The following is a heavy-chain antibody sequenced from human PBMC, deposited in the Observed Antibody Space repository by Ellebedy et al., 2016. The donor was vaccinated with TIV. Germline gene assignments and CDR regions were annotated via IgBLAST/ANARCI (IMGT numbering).Heavy chain of an antibody. D-gene: IGHD6-13*01. Sequence: SETLSLTCAVYGGSFSGFYWSWIRQPPGKGLEWIGEINHSGSTNYNPSLKSRVTVSVDTSKNQFSLKLSSVTAADTAVYYCARVFVAAASYGMDVWGQGTTVTVSS. CDR2: INHSGST. CDR3: ARVFVAAASYGMDV. CDR1: GGSFSGFY. J-gene: IGHJ6*02. V-gene: IGHV4-34*01.